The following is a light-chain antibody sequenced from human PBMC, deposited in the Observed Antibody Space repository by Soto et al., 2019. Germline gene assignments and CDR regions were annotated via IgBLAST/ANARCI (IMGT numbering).Light chain of an antibody. CDR2: GAS. V-gene: IGKV3-15*01. CDR1: QSVSSN. Sequence: VVMTQSPATLSVSPGETDTLSCRASQSVSSNLAWYQQKPGQAPRLLIYGASTRATGIPARFSGSGSGTEFTLTISSLHSEDFAVYYCQQYNNWPPITVGQGTRLEI. J-gene: IGKJ5*01. CDR3: QQYNNWPPIT.